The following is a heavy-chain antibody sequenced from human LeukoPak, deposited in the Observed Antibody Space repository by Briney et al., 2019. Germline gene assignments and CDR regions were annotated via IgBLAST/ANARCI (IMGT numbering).Heavy chain of an antibody. Sequence: GGSLRLSCAASGFSFSSYGIHWVRQAPGKGLEWVAFIRFDGSNKYYADSVKGRFTISRDNSKNTLYLQMNSLRAEDAAVYYCAKDRSDVDTAMAATYFDYWGQGTLVTVSS. J-gene: IGHJ4*02. V-gene: IGHV3-30*02. CDR2: IRFDGSNK. D-gene: IGHD5-18*01. CDR3: AKDRSDVDTAMAATYFDY. CDR1: GFSFSSYG.